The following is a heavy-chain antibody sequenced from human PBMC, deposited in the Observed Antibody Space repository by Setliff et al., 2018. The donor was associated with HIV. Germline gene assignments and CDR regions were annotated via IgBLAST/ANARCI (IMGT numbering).Heavy chain of an antibody. D-gene: IGHD3-22*01. CDR1: GASFSGHY. Sequence: SETLSLTCGVSGASFSGHYWSWIRQTPGKGLEWIGEINHSGNTNYNQSLKSRVTISVDYSKSHFSLKLGSVTAADTAVYYCARGALSLTLTKLLSFFDYWGQGTQVTVSS. CDR2: INHSGNT. V-gene: IGHV4-34*01. J-gene: IGHJ4*02. CDR3: ARGALSLTLTKLLSFFDY.